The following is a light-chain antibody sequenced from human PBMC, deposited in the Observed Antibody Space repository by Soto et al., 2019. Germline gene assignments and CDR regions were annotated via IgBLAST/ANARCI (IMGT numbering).Light chain of an antibody. CDR2: EVS. V-gene: IGLV2-14*01. CDR3: ISYTRNSTLV. Sequence: QSALTQPASVSGSPGQSITISCTGTSSDVGAYNYVSWYQQHPGKAPKLMIYEVSNRPSGVSYRFSDSKSGNTASLTISGLQAEDEAHYYFISYTRNSTLVFGGGTKLTVL. CDR1: SSDVGAYNY. J-gene: IGLJ2*01.